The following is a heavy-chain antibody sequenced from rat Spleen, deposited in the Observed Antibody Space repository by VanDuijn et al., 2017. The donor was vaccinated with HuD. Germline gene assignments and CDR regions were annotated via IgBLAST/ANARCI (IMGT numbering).Heavy chain of an antibody. D-gene: IGHD1-4*01. CDR3: TRWNYPGSYGDY. CDR2: ISYSGST. CDR1: GYSITSNY. Sequence: EVQLQESGPGLVKPSQSLSLTCSVTGYSITSNYWGWIRKFPGNKMEWMGYISYSGSTSYNQSLKSRISITRDTSKNQFFLQLNSVTTEDTATYYCTRWNYPGSYGDYWGQGVMVTVSS. V-gene: IGHV3-1*01. J-gene: IGHJ2*01.